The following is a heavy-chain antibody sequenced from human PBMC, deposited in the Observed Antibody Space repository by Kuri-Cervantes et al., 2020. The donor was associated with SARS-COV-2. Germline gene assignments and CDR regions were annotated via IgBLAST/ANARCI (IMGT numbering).Heavy chain of an antibody. J-gene: IGHJ5*02. D-gene: IGHD3-9*01. CDR1: GFTFGDYA. CDR2: IRSKAYGGTT. Sequence: LSLTCTASGFTFGDYAMSWVRQALGKGLEWVGFIRSKAYGGTTKYAASVKGRFTISRDDSKSITYLQMNSLKTEDTAVDYCIKSYFDRLLYAWFDPWGQGTLVTVSS. V-gene: IGHV3-49*04. CDR3: IKSYFDRLLYAWFDP.